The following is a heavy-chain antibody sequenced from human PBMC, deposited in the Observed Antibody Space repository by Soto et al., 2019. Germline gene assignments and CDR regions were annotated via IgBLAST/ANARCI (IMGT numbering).Heavy chain of an antibody. Sequence: QVPLVQSGDEVKTPGSSVTVSCKASGGTFSSYAIHWVRQAPGQGLEWMGGIIPMYGPAKYAQRFQGRVTITADESTTTVYMELTSLTSQDTAVYYCARVTSMVRGVIDNWFDPWGHGTLVTVSS. CDR1: GGTFSSYA. CDR3: ARVTSMVRGVIDNWFDP. D-gene: IGHD3-10*01. CDR2: IIPMYGPA. V-gene: IGHV1-69*01. J-gene: IGHJ5*02.